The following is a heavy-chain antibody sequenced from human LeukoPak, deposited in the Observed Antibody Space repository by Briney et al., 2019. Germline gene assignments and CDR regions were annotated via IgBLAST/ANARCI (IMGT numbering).Heavy chain of an antibody. CDR2: ISGSGGST. CDR1: GFTVSSNY. J-gene: IGHJ4*02. CDR3: AKDLTAMATYYFDY. Sequence: GGSLRLSCAASGFTVSSNYMSWVRQAPGKGLEWVSAISGSGGSTYYADSVKGRFTISRDNSKNTLYLQMNSLRAEDTAVYYCAKDLTAMATYYFDYWGQGTLVTVSS. D-gene: IGHD5-18*01. V-gene: IGHV3-23*01.